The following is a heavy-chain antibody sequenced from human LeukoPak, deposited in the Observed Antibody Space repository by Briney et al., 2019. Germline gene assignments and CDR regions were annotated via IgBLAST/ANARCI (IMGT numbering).Heavy chain of an antibody. CDR1: GGSISSYY. CDR2: IYYSGST. CDR3: ARAFVVDSSEKPEILFDY. J-gene: IGHJ4*02. Sequence: SETLSLTCTVSGGSISSYYWSWIRQPPGKGLEWIGYIYYSGSTNYNPSLKSRVTISVDTSKNQFSLKLSSVTAADTAVYYCARAFVVDSSEKPEILFDYWGQGTLVTVSS. D-gene: IGHD3-22*01. V-gene: IGHV4-59*01.